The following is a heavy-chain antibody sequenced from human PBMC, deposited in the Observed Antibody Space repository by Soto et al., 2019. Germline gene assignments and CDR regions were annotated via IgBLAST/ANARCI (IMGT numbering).Heavy chain of an antibody. CDR2: LSGSGDNT. CDR3: TRSRGWYTFDY. J-gene: IGHJ4*02. Sequence: GGSLRLSCAASGFTISNYAMGWVRQAPVKGLEWVSSLSGSGDNTYYADSVKGRVTISRDNSRDNSKNTLYLQMNSLRAEDTAVYYCTRSRGWYTFDYWGQGTLVTVSS. CDR1: GFTISNYA. V-gene: IGHV3-23*01. D-gene: IGHD6-19*01.